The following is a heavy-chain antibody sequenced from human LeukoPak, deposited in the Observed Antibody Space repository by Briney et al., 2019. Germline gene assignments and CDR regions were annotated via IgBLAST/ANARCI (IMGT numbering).Heavy chain of an antibody. V-gene: IGHV3-73*01. CDR2: IRSTANGYAT. CDR3: TGGMGSIAAAGTVA. D-gene: IGHD6-13*01. Sequence: GGSLRLSCAASGFTFSGSALHWVRQASGKGLEWVGRIRSTANGYATAYAASVKGRFTISRDDSKNTAYLQMNSLKTEDTAVYYCTGGMGSIAAAGTVAWGQGTLVTVSS. J-gene: IGHJ4*02. CDR1: GFTFSGSA.